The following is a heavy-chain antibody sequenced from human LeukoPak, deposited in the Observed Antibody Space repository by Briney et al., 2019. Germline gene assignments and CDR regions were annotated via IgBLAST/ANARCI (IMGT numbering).Heavy chain of an antibody. D-gene: IGHD4-17*01. CDR3: ARRGGLGYGDLDY. CDR2: IKTDGSVT. J-gene: IGHJ4*02. CDR1: GFTFSSYW. V-gene: IGHV3-74*01. Sequence: GGSLRLSCAASGFTFSSYWMHWARQAPGKGLVWVSRIKTDGSVTSYADSVKGRFTISRDNAKNTLYLQMDSLRAEDTAVYYCARRGGLGYGDLDYWGQGTLVTVSS.